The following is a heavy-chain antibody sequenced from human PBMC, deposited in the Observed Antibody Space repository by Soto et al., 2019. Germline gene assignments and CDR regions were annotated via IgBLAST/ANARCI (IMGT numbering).Heavy chain of an antibody. J-gene: IGHJ3*02. CDR3: AREWRSSGWKDAFDI. D-gene: IGHD6-19*01. V-gene: IGHV4-31*03. CDR1: GGSISSGGYY. CDR2: IYYSWST. Sequence: SETLSLTCTVSGGSISSGGYYWSWIRQHPGKGLEWIGYIYYSWSTYYNPSLKSRVTISVDTSKNQFSLKLSSVTAADTVVYYCAREWRSSGWKDAFDISGQGTMVTVSS.